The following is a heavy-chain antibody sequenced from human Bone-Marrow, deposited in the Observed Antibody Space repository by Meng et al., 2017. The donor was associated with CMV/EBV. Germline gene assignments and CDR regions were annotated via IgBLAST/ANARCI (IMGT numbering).Heavy chain of an antibody. CDR1: GFTFDDYA. Sequence: SLKISCAASGFTFDDYAMHWVRQAPGKGLEWVSGISWNSGSIGYADSVKGRFTISRDNAKSSLYLQMNSLRAEDTALYYCAKAYYDFWSGYYMDVWGQGTTVTVSS. CDR2: ISWNSGSI. V-gene: IGHV3-9*01. CDR3: AKAYYDFWSGYYMDV. D-gene: IGHD3-3*01. J-gene: IGHJ6*02.